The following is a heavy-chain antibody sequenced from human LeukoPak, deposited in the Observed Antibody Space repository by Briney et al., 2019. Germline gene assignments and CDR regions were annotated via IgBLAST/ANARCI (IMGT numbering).Heavy chain of an antibody. J-gene: IGHJ3*01. CDR1: GDSISYHNYY. V-gene: IGHV4-39*01. Sequence: SDSLSLTCAVSGDSISYHNYYWDWIRQPPGKGLEWIGTVYYTGNTHYNPSLKGRLAISVDTSKNQFSLQLTSMTAADTPVYYCARLRAMAGHRGGFDFWGRGTMVTVSS. CDR2: VYYTGNT. D-gene: IGHD6-19*01. CDR3: ARLRAMAGHRGGFDF.